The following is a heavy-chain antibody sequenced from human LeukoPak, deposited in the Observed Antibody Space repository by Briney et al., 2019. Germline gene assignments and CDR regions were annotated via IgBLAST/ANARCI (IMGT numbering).Heavy chain of an antibody. J-gene: IGHJ4*02. D-gene: IGHD1-1*01. CDR3: AKDENWRTLDY. Sequence: GGSLRLSCAASGFAFSSYAMHWVRQAPGKGLEWVTFIRYDGSITYYADSVEGRFTISRDNSKNTLYLQMKSLRAEDTAVYYCAKDENWRTLDYWGQGTLVTVSS. V-gene: IGHV3-30*02. CDR1: GFAFSSYA. CDR2: IRYDGSIT.